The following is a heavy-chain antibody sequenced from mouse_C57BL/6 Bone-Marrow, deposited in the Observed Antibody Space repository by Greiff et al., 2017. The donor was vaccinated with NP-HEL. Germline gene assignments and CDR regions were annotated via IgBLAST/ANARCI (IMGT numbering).Heavy chain of an antibody. CDR1: GYTFTDYE. CDR3: TFITTVVENY. D-gene: IGHD1-1*01. V-gene: IGHV1-15*01. J-gene: IGHJ2*01. CDR2: IDPETGGT. Sequence: QVQLQQSGAELVRPGASVTLSCKASGYTFTDYEMHWVKQTPVHGLEWIGAIDPETGGTAYNQKFKGKAILTADKSSSTAYMELRSLTSEDSAVYYGTFITTVVENYWGQGTTLTVSS.